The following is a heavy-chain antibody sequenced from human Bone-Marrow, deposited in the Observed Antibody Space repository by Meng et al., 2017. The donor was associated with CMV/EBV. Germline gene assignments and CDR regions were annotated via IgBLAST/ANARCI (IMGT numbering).Heavy chain of an antibody. CDR3: SRSKALTHLDY. CDR2: ISNSGTI. J-gene: IGHJ4*02. V-gene: IGHV3-48*03. D-gene: IGHD3-9*01. CDR1: GFIFSRAE. Sequence: GESLKISCEASGFIFSRAELAWVRQAPGKGLEWTSYISNSGTIYYADSVQGRFTISRDNDKNLIYLQINSLRAEDTAVYYCSRSKALTHLDYWGRGTLVTVSS.